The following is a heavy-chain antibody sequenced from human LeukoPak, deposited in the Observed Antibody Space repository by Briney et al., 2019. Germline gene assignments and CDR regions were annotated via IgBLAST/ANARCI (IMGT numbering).Heavy chain of an antibody. D-gene: IGHD1-26*01. CDR1: AFSLNAYN. V-gene: IGHV3-21*04. Sequence: GGSLRLSRAASAFSLNAYNMNWVRQAPGKGLEWVSSISYTGTYIYYADSVKGRFTISRDNAQNSLYLQMNSLRAEDTAIYYCARDRGTYRPIDYWGQGTLVTVSS. CDR2: ISYTGTYI. J-gene: IGHJ4*02. CDR3: ARDRGTYRPIDY.